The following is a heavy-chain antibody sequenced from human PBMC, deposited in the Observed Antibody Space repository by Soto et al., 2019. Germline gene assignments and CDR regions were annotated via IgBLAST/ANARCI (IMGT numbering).Heavy chain of an antibody. Sequence: PGGSLRLSCAASGFTFSSYAMHWVRQAPGKGLEWVAVISYDGSNKYYADSVKGRFTISRDNSKNTLYLQMNSLRAEDTAVYYCAREVRGVYSGGNCYSVGGADSWGLGTLVTVSS. CDR1: GFTFSSYA. CDR2: ISYDGSNK. CDR3: AREVRGVYSGGNCYSVGGADS. J-gene: IGHJ4*02. D-gene: IGHD2-15*01. V-gene: IGHV3-30-3*01.